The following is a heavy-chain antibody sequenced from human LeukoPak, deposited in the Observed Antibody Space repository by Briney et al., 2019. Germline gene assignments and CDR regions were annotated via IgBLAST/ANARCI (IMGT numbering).Heavy chain of an antibody. D-gene: IGHD2-2*01. V-gene: IGHV4-59*01. J-gene: IGHJ4*02. CDR3: ARGLPATAVGYFDY. Sequence: SETPSLTCTVSGGSISSDYWSWIRQPPGKGLEWIGYIYYSGSTNYNPSLKSRVTISVDTSKNQFSLKLSSVTAADTAVYYCARGLPATAVGYFDYWGQGTLVTVSS. CDR1: GGSISSDY. CDR2: IYYSGST.